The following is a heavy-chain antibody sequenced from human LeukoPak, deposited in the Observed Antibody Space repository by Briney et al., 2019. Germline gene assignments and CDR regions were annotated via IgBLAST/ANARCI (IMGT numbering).Heavy chain of an antibody. V-gene: IGHV3-21*01. Sequence: GGSLRLSCAASGFTFSGYSMNWVRQAPGKGLEWVSSISSSSSYIYYADSVEGRFTISRDNAKNSLYLQMNSLRAEDTAVYYCARFGSSSGDYWGQGTLVTVSS. J-gene: IGHJ4*02. D-gene: IGHD6-6*01. CDR2: ISSSSSYI. CDR1: GFTFSGYS. CDR3: ARFGSSSGDY.